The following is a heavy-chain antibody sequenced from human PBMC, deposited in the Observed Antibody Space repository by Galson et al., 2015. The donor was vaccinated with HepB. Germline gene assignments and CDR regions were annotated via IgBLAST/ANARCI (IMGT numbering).Heavy chain of an antibody. Sequence: SVKVSCKASGYTFTSYAMHWVRQAPGQRLEWMGWINAGNGNTKYSQKFQGRVTITRDTSASTAYMELSSLRSEDTAVYYCARGPYNWNDMFSYYMDVWGKGTTVTVSS. J-gene: IGHJ6*03. V-gene: IGHV1-3*01. CDR1: GYTFTSYA. CDR2: INAGNGNT. CDR3: ARGPYNWNDMFSYYMDV. D-gene: IGHD1-1*01.